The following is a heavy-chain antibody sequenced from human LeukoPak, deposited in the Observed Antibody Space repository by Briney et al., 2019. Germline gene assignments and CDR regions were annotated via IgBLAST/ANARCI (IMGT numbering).Heavy chain of an antibody. J-gene: IGHJ4*02. V-gene: IGHV3-21*01. D-gene: IGHD3-9*01. CDR2: ISSSSSYI. CDR1: GFTFSSYS. Sequence: PGGSLRLSCAASGFTFSSYSMNWVRQAPGKGLEWVSSISSSSSYIYYADSVKGRFTISRDNAKNSLYLQMNSLRAEDTAVYYCAGIPAVTLICLYWGQGTRVTVSS. CDR3: AGIPAVTLICLY.